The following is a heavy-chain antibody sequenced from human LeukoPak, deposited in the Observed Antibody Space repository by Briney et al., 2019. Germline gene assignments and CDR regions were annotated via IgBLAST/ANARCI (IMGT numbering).Heavy chain of an antibody. CDR2: IYYSGST. CDR1: GGSISSGGYC. Sequence: PSETLSLTCTVSGGSISSGGYCWSWIRQHPGKGLEWIGYIYYSGSTYYNPSLKSRVTISVDTSKNQFSLKLRSATAADTAVYYCARASRSIVVVPAATRAYYYYGMDVWGQGTTVTVSS. J-gene: IGHJ6*02. CDR3: ARASRSIVVVPAATRAYYYYGMDV. V-gene: IGHV4-31*03. D-gene: IGHD2-2*01.